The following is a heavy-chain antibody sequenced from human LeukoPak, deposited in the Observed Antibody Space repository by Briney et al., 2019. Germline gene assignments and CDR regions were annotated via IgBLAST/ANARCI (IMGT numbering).Heavy chain of an antibody. D-gene: IGHD3-3*01. CDR3: ARHEYYDFWSGDSYYFDY. V-gene: IGHV4-39*01. CDR2: IYYSGST. CDR1: GGSISSSSYY. J-gene: IGHJ4*02. Sequence: KPSETLSLTCTVSGGSISSSSYYWGWIRQPPGKGLEWIGSIYYSGSTYYNPSLKSRVTISVDTSKNQFSLKLSSMTAADTAVYYCARHEYYDFWSGDSYYFDYWGQGTLVTVSS.